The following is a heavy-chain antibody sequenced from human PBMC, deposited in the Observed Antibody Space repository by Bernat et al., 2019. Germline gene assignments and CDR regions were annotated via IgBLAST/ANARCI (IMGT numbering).Heavy chain of an antibody. CDR2: INPSGGST. CDR1: GYTFTSYY. J-gene: IGHJ4*02. V-gene: IGHV1-46*01. Sequence: QVQLVQSGAEVKKPGASVKVSCKASGYTFTSYYMHWVRQAPGQGLEWMGIINPSGGSTSYAQKFQGRVTMTRDTSTSTVYMELSSLRSEDTAVYYCARSSITIFGVVIEAGLFEYWGQGTLVTVSS. D-gene: IGHD3-3*01. CDR3: ARSSITIFGVVIEAGLFEY.